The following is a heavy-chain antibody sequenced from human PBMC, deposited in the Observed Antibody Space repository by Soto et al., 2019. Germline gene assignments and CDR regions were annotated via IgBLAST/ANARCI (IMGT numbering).Heavy chain of an antibody. CDR1: GFTFSNYY. D-gene: IGHD4-4*01. J-gene: IGHJ4*02. Sequence: GGSLRLSCEASGFTFSNYYMSWIRHVPGKGLEWLSYISITSSHIDYADSVKGRFTISRDNAKSSLYLEMNNLRAEDTAVYYCARDGMMTPDYFDYWGQGTLVTVSS. CDR3: ARDGMMTPDYFDY. V-gene: IGHV3-11*06. CDR2: ISITSSHI.